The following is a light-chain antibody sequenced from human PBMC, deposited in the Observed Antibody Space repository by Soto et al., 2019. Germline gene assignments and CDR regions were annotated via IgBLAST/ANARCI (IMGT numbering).Light chain of an antibody. CDR2: DAS. CDR1: QGISSW. Sequence: DIRMTQSPSTLSASVGDRVTITCRASQGISSWLAWYQQKPGKAPKLLIYDASSLESGVPSRFSGSGSGTEFTLTISSLQPDDFATYYCQQYYSYTSTFGKGTKVDIK. CDR3: QQYYSYTST. V-gene: IGKV1-5*01. J-gene: IGKJ4*01.